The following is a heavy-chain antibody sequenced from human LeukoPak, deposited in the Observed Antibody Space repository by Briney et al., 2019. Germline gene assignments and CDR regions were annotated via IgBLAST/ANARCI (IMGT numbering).Heavy chain of an antibody. Sequence: GGSLRLSCAASGFTFSSYSMNWVRQAPGKGLEGVSSISSSSSYTYYADSVKGRFTISRDSAKNSLYLQMDSLRAEDTAVYYCARGRGYSGYDFGYWGQGTLVTVAS. CDR3: ARGRGYSGYDFGY. D-gene: IGHD5-12*01. V-gene: IGHV3-21*01. CDR1: GFTFSSYS. CDR2: ISSSSSYT. J-gene: IGHJ4*02.